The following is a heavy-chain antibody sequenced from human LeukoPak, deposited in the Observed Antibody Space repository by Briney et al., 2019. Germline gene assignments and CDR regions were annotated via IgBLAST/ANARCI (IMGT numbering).Heavy chain of an antibody. J-gene: IGHJ4*02. CDR3: AADRYDFWSGYYSS. V-gene: IGHV3-7*01. D-gene: IGHD3-3*01. CDR1: GFTFSSYW. CDR2: IKQDGSEK. Sequence: GGSLRLSCAASGFTFSSYWMSWVRQAPGKGLEGVANIKQDGSEKYYVDSVRGRFTISRDNAKNSLYLQMNSLRAEDTAVYYCAADRYDFWSGYYSSWGQGTLVTVSS.